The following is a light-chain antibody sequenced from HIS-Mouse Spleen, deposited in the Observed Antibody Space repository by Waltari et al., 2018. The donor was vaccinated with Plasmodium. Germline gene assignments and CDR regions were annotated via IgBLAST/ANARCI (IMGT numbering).Light chain of an antibody. CDR3: QQSYSTPYT. CDR1: TSISSY. V-gene: IGKV1-39*01. Sequence: DIQMTQSPSSLSASVGDRVHITCRASTSISSYLNWYQQKPGKAPKLLIYAASSLQSGVPSRFSGSGSGTDFTLTISSLQPEDFATYYCQQSYSTPYTFGQGTKLEIK. J-gene: IGKJ2*01. CDR2: AAS.